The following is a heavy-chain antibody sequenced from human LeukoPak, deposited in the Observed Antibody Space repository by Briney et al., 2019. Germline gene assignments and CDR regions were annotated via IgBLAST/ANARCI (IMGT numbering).Heavy chain of an antibody. V-gene: IGHV1-2*02. CDR3: AREWCTNGVCYLFDY. CDR2: INPNSGGT. CDR1: GYTFTGYY. Sequence: ASVKVSCKASGYTFTGYYMHWVRQAPGQELEWMGWINPNSGGTNYAQKFQGRVTMTRDTSISTAYMELSRLRSDDTAVYYCAREWCTNGVCYLFDYWGQGTLVTVSS. D-gene: IGHD2-8*01. J-gene: IGHJ4*02.